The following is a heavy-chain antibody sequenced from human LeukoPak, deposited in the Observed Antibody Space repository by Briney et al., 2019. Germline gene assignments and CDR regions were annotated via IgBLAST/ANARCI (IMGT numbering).Heavy chain of an antibody. V-gene: IGHV4-39*01. D-gene: IGHD4-17*01. CDR1: GGSISSSSYY. J-gene: IGHJ4*02. CDR3: ARIDWGFPVTTGRKPFDY. Sequence: KPSETLSLTCTVSGGSISSSSYYWGWIRQPPGQGLEWIGHIYYSGTTYYNPSPKGRVAISVDTSENQFSLRLTSVNAADTAVYYCARIDWGFPVTTGRKPFDYWGLGTLVTVSS. CDR2: IYYSGTT.